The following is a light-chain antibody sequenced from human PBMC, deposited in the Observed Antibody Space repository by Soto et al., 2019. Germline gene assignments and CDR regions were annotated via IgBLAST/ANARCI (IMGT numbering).Light chain of an antibody. V-gene: IGKV3-20*01. CDR1: QSVSSSF. CDR3: QQYGSSPT. CDR2: GTS. J-gene: IGKJ4*01. Sequence: EIVLTQSPGTLSLSPGERATVSCRASQSVSSSFLAWYQQKPGQAPRLLIYGTSSRATGIPDRFSGSGSGTDFTLTISGLEPEDFAVYSCQQYGSSPTFGGGTKVDIK.